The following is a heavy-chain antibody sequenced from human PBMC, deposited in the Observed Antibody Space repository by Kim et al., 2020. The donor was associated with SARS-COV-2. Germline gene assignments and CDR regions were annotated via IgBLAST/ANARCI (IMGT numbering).Heavy chain of an antibody. V-gene: IGHV1-46*01. J-gene: IGHJ4*02. Sequence: ASVKVSCKASGYVFTSYYIHWVRQAPGLGLEWMGIINPSSGRTSNAQKFQGRVTMTRDTSTSTLYMELSSLRSEDTAVYYCARVEDFGAYGSFDYWGQGT. D-gene: IGHD4-17*01. CDR1: GYVFTSYY. CDR2: INPSSGRT. CDR3: ARVEDFGAYGSFDY.